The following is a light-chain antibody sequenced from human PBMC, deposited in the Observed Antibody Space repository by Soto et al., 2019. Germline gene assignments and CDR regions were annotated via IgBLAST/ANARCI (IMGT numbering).Light chain of an antibody. J-gene: IGLJ2*01. CDR1: SSDVGAYNY. Sequence: QSALTQPRSVSGSPGQSVTISCTGTSSDVGAYNYVSWYQQHPGKAPKLMIYDVSKWPSGVPDRFSGSKSGNTASLTISGLQAEDEANYYCTSYTPGGAFVVFGGGTKLTVL. CDR2: DVS. CDR3: TSYTPGGAFVV. V-gene: IGLV2-11*01.